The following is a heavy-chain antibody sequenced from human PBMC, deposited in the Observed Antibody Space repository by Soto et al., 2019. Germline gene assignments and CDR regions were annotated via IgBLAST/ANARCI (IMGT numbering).Heavy chain of an antibody. CDR1: GGSFSGDY. CDR2: INHSGST. V-gene: IGHV4-34*01. CDR3: ARGGSGAHYYYYYGMDV. Sequence: PSETLSLTCAVYGGSFSGDYWSWIRRPPGKGLEWIGEINHSGSTNYNPSPKSRVTISVDTSKNQLSLKLSSVTAADTAVYYCARGGSGAHYYYYYGMDVWGQGTTVTVSS. D-gene: IGHD3-10*01. J-gene: IGHJ6*02.